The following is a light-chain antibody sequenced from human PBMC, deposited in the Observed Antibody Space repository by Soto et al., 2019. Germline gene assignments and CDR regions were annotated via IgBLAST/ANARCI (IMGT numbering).Light chain of an antibody. CDR2: DVS. CDR1: SSDLGDYNY. Sequence: QSVLTQPASVSGSPGQSITISCTGASSDLGDYNYVSWYQQHPGKAPKLMIYDVSSRPSGVSDRFSGSKSGNTASLTISGLQAEDGADYSCTSYTTTGTYVFATGTKATVL. J-gene: IGLJ1*01. CDR3: TSYTTTGTYV. V-gene: IGLV2-14*03.